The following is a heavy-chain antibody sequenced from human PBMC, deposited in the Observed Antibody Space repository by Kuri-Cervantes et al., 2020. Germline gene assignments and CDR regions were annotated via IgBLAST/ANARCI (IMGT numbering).Heavy chain of an antibody. J-gene: IGHJ4*02. CDR2: IYYSGST. CDR3: ARERRGGDGFDY. Sequence: SETLSLTCTVSGGSISSSSYYWGWIRQPPGKGLEWIGSIYYSGSTNYNPSLKSRVTISVNTSKNQFSLKLSSVTAADTAVYYCARERRGGDGFDYWGQGTLVTVSS. D-gene: IGHD3-16*01. CDR1: GGSISSSSYY. V-gene: IGHV4-39*07.